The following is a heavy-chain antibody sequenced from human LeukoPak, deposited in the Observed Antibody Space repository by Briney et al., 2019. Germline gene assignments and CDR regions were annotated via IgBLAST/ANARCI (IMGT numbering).Heavy chain of an antibody. CDR2: ISSSGGST. Sequence: GGSLRLSCAASGFTFSSYVMSWVRQAPGKGLEWVSAISSSGGSTYYADSVKGRFTISRDNSKNTLYLQMNSLRAEDTAVYYCAKSGGSYQADYYFDYWGQGTLVTVSS. J-gene: IGHJ4*02. CDR3: AKSGGSYQADYYFDY. CDR1: GFTFSSYV. V-gene: IGHV3-23*01. D-gene: IGHD1-26*01.